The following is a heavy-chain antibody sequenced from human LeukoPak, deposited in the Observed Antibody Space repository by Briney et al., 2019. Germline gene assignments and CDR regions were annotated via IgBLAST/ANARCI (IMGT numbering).Heavy chain of an antibody. CDR3: ARRRAGTIFGGYFDY. V-gene: IGHV4-4*09. CDR1: GGSISSYY. CDR2: IYTSGST. D-gene: IGHD3-3*01. J-gene: IGHJ4*02. Sequence: PSETLSLTCTVSGGSISSYYWSWIRQPPGKGLEWIGYIYTSGSTNYNPSLKSRVTISVDTSKNQFSLKLSSATAADTAVYYCARRRAGTIFGGYFDYWGQGTLVTVSS.